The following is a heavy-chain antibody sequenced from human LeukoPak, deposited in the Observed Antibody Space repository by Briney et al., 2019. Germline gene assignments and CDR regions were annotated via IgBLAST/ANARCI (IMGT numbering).Heavy chain of an antibody. CDR3: ARDRDAVWELLCRALDY. V-gene: IGHV1-18*01. Sequence: ASVKVSCKASGYTFTSYGIDWVRQAPGQGLEWMGWISAYNGNTNYAQKLQGRVTMTTDTSTSTAYMELRSLRSDDTAVYYCARDRDAVWELLCRALDYWGQGTLVTVSS. CDR1: GYTFTSYG. D-gene: IGHD1-26*01. CDR2: ISAYNGNT. J-gene: IGHJ4*02.